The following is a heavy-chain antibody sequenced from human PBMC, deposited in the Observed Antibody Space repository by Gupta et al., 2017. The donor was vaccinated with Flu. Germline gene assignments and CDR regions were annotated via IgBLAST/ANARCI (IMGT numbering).Heavy chain of an antibody. CDR2: ISGSGTTI. Sequence: ASGFTFNSYGMNWVRQVPGKGLEWLSYISGSGTTIHYADSVKGRFTISRDNAKNSLYLQMNSLRAEDTAVYHCASYYYDSSGTHFWGQGTLVTVSS. J-gene: IGHJ4*02. V-gene: IGHV3-48*04. CDR3: ASYYYDSSGTHF. D-gene: IGHD3-22*01. CDR1: GFTFNSYG.